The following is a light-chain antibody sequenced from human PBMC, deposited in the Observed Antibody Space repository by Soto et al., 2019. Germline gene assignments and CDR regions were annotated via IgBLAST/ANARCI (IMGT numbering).Light chain of an antibody. V-gene: IGKV3-20*01. CDR2: GAS. CDR3: QQYGSSPQT. Sequence: ENLLTPSPGTLSLSPGERATLYCRASQSVSSSYLAWYQQKPGQAPRLLIYGASSRATGIPDRFSGSGSGTDFTLTISRLEPEDFAVYYCQQYGSSPQTFGQGTKGDI. J-gene: IGKJ1*01. CDR1: QSVSSSY.